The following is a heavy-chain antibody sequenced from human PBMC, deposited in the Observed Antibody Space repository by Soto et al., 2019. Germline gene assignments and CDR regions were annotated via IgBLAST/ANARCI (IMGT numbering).Heavy chain of an antibody. V-gene: IGHV3-21*01. CDR1: GFTFSGYT. CDR2: ISTTSSYI. CDR3: VRYTDMDV. D-gene: IGHD2-2*02. Sequence: GGSLRLSCAACGFTFSGYTMNWVRQAPGKGLEWVSFISTTSSYIYYADSVKGRLTISRDNDKNSLFLQMKSLRAEDTAVYYCVRYTDMDVWGQRTTVTVSS. J-gene: IGHJ6*02.